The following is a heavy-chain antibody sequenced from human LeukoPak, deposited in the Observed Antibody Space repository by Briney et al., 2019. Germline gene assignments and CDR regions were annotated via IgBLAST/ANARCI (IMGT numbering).Heavy chain of an antibody. J-gene: IGHJ6*03. CDR1: GYTFTSYG. D-gene: IGHD6-19*01. CDR3: ARDRDRSGWYNYYYYYMDV. V-gene: IGHV1-18*01. Sequence: ASVKVSCKASGYTFTSYGISWVRQAPGQGLEWMGWISAYNGNTNYAQKLQGRVTMTTDTSTSTAYMELRSLRSDDTAVYYCARDRDRSGWYNYYYYYMDVWGKGTTVTVSS. CDR2: ISAYNGNT.